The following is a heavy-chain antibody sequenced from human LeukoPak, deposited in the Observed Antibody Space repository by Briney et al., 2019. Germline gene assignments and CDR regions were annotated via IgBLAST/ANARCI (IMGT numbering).Heavy chain of an antibody. CDR3: AGHDYGDYSFDY. CDR2: IYYSGST. CDR1: GVSISSYY. V-gene: IGHV4-59*08. Sequence: SETLSLTCTVSGVSISSYYWSWIRQPPGKGLEWIGYIYYSGSTNYNPSLKSRVTISVDTSKNQFSLKLSSVTAADTAVYYCAGHDYGDYSFDYWGQGTLVTVSS. D-gene: IGHD4-17*01. J-gene: IGHJ4*02.